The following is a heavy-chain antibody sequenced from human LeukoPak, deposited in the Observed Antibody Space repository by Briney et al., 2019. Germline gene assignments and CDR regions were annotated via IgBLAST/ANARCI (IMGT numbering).Heavy chain of an antibody. CDR2: IYYSGST. CDR3: ARVRDEDAFDI. CDR1: GGSISSSSYY. V-gene: IGHV4-39*01. D-gene: IGHD4/OR15-4a*01. Sequence: PSETLSLTCTVSGGSISSSSYYWGWIRQPPGKGLEWIGSIYYSGSTYYNPSLKSRVTISVDTSKNQFSLKLSSVTAADTAVYYCARVRDEDAFDIWGQGTMVTVSS. J-gene: IGHJ3*02.